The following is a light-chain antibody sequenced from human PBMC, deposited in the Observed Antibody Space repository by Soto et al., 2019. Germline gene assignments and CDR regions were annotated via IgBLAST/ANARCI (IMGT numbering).Light chain of an antibody. Sequence: DIQMTQSPSSLSASVGDRVTITCRASQSIAIYLNWYQQKPGKAPNLLIYAASTLQSGVPSRFSGSGSGTDFTLTISSLQPEDFATYYCQQSYSSPGTFGGGTKVEIK. CDR3: QQSYSSPGT. J-gene: IGKJ4*01. V-gene: IGKV1-39*01. CDR1: QSIAIY. CDR2: AAS.